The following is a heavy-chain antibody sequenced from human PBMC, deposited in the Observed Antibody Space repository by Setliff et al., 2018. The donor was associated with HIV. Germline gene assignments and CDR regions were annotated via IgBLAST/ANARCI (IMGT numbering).Heavy chain of an antibody. CDR3: VRTGSSTSWGIYYYYYMDI. CDR2: MYYSGST. CDR1: AGSISSGSHY. Sequence: SETLSLTCTVSAGSISSGSHYWAWIRQPPGKGLEWIGHMYYSGSTYYNPSLKSRVSISIDTPKNQFSLKLTSMTAADTAVYYCVRTGSSTSWGIYYYYYMDIWGKGSTVT. D-gene: IGHD3-10*01. J-gene: IGHJ6*03. V-gene: IGHV4-39*01.